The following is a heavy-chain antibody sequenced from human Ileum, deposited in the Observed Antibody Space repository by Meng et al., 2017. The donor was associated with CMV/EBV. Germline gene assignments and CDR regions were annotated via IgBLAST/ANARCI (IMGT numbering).Heavy chain of an antibody. CDR1: NDG. Sequence: NDGVTWVRQAPGQGLEWMGWISGYNDNTLYAQKLQGRVTMTTDTSTSTAYMELRSLTPDDTAVYYCARERTRYCSTTTCLYNWFDPWGQGTLVTVSS. V-gene: IGHV1-18*01. CDR3: ARERTRYCSTTTCLYNWFDP. CDR2: ISGYNDNT. D-gene: IGHD2-2*01. J-gene: IGHJ5*02.